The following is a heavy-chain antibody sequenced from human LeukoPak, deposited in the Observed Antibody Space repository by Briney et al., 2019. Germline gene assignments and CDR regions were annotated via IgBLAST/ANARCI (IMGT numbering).Heavy chain of an antibody. D-gene: IGHD1-26*01. CDR2: INEDGGGR. CDR3: ARVRGDIVGANPSDY. J-gene: IGHJ4*02. V-gene: IGHV3-7*01. Sequence: GGSLRLSCAASGFTFTNYWMTWVRQAPGKGLEWVANINEDGGGRYYVDSVKGRFTISRDNAKNSVHLQMNSLRAEDMAVYYCARVRGDIVGANPSDYWGQGTLVTVSS. CDR1: GFTFTNYW.